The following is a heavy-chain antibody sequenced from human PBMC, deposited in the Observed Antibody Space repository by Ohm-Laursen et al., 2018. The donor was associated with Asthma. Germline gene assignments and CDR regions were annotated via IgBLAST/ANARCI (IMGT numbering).Heavy chain of an antibody. V-gene: IGHV3-7*01. CDR2: IKQDGSEK. J-gene: IGHJ4*02. Sequence: SLGLSCSASGFTFSSYWMSWVRQAPGKGLEWVANIKQDGSEKYYVDSVKGRFTISRDNAKNSLYLQMNSLRAEDTAVYYCARGLRYFDWPIHWLPDYWGKGTLVTVSS. D-gene: IGHD3-9*01. CDR1: GFTFSSYW. CDR3: ARGLRYFDWPIHWLPDY.